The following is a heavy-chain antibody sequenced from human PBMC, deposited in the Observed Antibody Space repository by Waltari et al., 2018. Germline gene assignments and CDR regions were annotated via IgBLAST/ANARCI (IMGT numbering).Heavy chain of an antibody. J-gene: IGHJ6*02. Sequence: QVQLQQWGAGLLKPSETLSLTCAVYGGSFSGYYWSWIRQTPGTGLAWMGEINHSGSTNYNPSLKSRVTISVDTSKNQFSLKLSSVTAADTAVYYCARGTYCSSTSCYVYYYYYYGMDVWGQGTTVTVSS. CDR3: ARGTYCSSTSCYVYYYYYYGMDV. CDR1: GGSFSGYY. V-gene: IGHV4-34*01. D-gene: IGHD2-2*01. CDR2: INHSGST.